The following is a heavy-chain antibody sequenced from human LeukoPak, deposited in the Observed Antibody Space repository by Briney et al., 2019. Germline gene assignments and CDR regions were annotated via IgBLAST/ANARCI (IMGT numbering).Heavy chain of an antibody. D-gene: IGHD5-18*01. V-gene: IGHV5-51*01. Sequence: GESLQISCKGSGYSFTSYWIGWVRQMPGKGLEWMGIIYPGDSDTRYSPSFQGQVTISADKSISTAYLQWSSLKASDSAMYYCARSDTTMSNGFDIWGQGTMVTVSS. J-gene: IGHJ3*02. CDR1: GYSFTSYW. CDR3: ARSDTTMSNGFDI. CDR2: IYPGDSDT.